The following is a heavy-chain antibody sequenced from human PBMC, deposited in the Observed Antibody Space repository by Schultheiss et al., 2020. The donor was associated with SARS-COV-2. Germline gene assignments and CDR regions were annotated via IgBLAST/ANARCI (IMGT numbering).Heavy chain of an antibody. CDR1: GGSISSYY. CDR3: ARETLRFLEDYYYYGMDV. J-gene: IGHJ6*02. V-gene: IGHV4-59*12. CDR2: IYHSGST. D-gene: IGHD3-3*01. Sequence: SETLSLTCTVSGGSISSYYWSWIRQPPGKGLEWIGEIYHSGSTNYNPSLKSRVTISVDTSKNQFSLQLNSVTPEDTAVYYCARETLRFLEDYYYYGMDVWGQGTTVTVSS.